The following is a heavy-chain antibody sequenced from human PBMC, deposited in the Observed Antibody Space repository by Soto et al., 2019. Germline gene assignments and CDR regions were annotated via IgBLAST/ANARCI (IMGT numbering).Heavy chain of an antibody. CDR2: IIHIFGTA. CDR3: ARGGGGYCSGGSCYSYYYYYGMDV. D-gene: IGHD2-15*01. Sequence: QLQLVQSGAEVKKPGSSVKVSCKASGGTFSSYAISWVRQAPGQGLEWMGGIIHIFGTANYAQKFQGRVTITADESTSTAYMELSSLRSEDTAVYYCARGGGGYCSGGSCYSYYYYYGMDVWGQGTTVTVSS. CDR1: GGTFSSYA. V-gene: IGHV1-69*01. J-gene: IGHJ6*02.